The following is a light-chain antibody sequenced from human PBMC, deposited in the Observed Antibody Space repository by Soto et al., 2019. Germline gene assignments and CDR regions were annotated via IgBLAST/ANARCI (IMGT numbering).Light chain of an antibody. CDR1: SSDVVGYNY. CDR3: SSYTTSNTRQIV. V-gene: IGLV2-14*03. CDR2: DVS. J-gene: IGLJ1*01. Sequence: QSALTQPASVSGSPGQSITISCTGTSSDVVGYNYVSWYQHHPGKAPKLLIYDVSNRPSGVSNRFSGPKSDNTASLTISGLQPEDEADYYCSSYTTSNTRQIVFGTGTKVTVL.